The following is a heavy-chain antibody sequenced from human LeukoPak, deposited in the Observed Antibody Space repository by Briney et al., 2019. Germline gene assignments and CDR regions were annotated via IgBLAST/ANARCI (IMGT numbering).Heavy chain of an antibody. CDR2: ISSDGSIT. J-gene: IGHJ4*02. V-gene: IGHV3-74*01. CDR3: ARGEAAGTLSPPDY. D-gene: IGHD6-13*01. CDR1: GFTFSTYW. Sequence: PGGSLRLSCAASGFTFSTYWMHWVRQAPGKGLVWVSRISSDGSITGYADSVKGRFTISRDNAKNTLYLQMNSLRAEDTAVYYCARGEAAGTLSPPDYWGQGTLVTVSS.